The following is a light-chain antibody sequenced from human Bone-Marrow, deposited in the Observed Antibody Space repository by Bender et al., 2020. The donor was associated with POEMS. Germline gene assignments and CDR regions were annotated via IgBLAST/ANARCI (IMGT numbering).Light chain of an antibody. CDR1: SSAVG. CDR3: CSYAGGTSLL. CDR2: HDT. J-gene: IGLJ3*02. V-gene: IGLV2-23*01. Sequence: QSALTQPASVSGSPGQSITISRTGTSSAVGSWYQQHPGKAPKLMIFHDTERPSGVSNRFSGSKSGNTASLTISDLQSEDEADYYYCSYAGGTSLLFGGGTKLTVL.